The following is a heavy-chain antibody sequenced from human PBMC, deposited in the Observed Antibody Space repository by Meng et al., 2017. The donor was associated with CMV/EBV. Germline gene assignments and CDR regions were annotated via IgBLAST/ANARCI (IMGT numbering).Heavy chain of an antibody. CDR3: ARDSPGRYCSGGSCYYYYYGMDV. J-gene: IGHJ6*02. CDR2: ISSSADST. CDR1: GFTFSSYD. Sequence: GGSLRLSCVASGFTFSSYDMSWVRQAPGKGLEWVATISSSADSTYYADSVKGRFTISRDNAKNSLYLQMNRLRAEDTAVYYCARDSPGRYCSGGSCYYYYYGMDVWGQGTTVTVSS. V-gene: IGHV3-23*01. D-gene: IGHD2-15*01.